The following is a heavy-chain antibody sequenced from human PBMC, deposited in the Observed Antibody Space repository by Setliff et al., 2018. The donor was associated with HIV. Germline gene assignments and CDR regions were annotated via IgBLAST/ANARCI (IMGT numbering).Heavy chain of an antibody. CDR2: IYHSGTT. D-gene: IGHD2-21*01. J-gene: IGHJ4*02. CDR1: GYSISSGYY. Sequence: SETLSLTCTVSGYSISSGYYWGWIRQPPGKGLEWIGSIYHSGTTYHNPSLKSRVTISVDTSKNQFSLKLTSVTAADTAVYYCARVVGLSALDYWGQGTLVTVSS. V-gene: IGHV4-38-2*02. CDR3: ARVVGLSALDY.